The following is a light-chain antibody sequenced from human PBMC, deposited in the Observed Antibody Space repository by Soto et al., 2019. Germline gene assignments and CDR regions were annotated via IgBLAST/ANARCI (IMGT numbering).Light chain of an antibody. CDR1: SSDVGNYNL. CDR3: CSFAGSSTYV. V-gene: IGLV2-23*01. J-gene: IGLJ1*01. Sequence: QSALTQPASVSGSPGQSITISCTGTSSDVGNYNLVSWYQQHPGKAPKLMIYEGSKRPSGVSNRFSGSKSGNTASLTISGLQPEDEADYYCCSFAGSSTYVFGTGTKLTVL. CDR2: EGS.